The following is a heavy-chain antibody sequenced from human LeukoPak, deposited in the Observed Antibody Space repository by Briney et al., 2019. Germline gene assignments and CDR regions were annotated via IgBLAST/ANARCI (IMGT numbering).Heavy chain of an antibody. CDR2: INSDGSST. V-gene: IGHV3-74*01. J-gene: IGHJ4*02. CDR3: ARGYCSGGSCYSDY. D-gene: IGHD2-15*01. CDR1: GFTFSSYW. Sequence: GGSLRLSCAASGFTFSSYWMHWVRQAPGKGLVWVSRINSDGSSTSYADSVKGRFTISRDNAKNTLYLQMNSLRAEDTAVYYCARGYCSGGSCYSDYWGQGTLVTVPS.